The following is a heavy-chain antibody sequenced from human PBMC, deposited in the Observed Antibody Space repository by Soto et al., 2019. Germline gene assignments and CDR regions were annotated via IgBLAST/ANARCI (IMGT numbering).Heavy chain of an antibody. J-gene: IGHJ4*02. CDR3: AKNNGYSDEGRFDY. D-gene: IGHD5-18*01. Sequence: QVQLVESGGGVVQPGRSLRLSCAASGFTFSSYGMHWVRQAPGKGLEWVAVISYDGSNKYYADSVKGRFTISRDNSKNTLYLQMNSLRAEDTAVYYCAKNNGYSDEGRFDYWGQGTLVTVSS. V-gene: IGHV3-30*18. CDR1: GFTFSSYG. CDR2: ISYDGSNK.